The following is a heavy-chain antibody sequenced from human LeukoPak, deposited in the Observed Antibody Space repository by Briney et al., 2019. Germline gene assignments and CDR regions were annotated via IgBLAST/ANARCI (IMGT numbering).Heavy chain of an antibody. Sequence: GGSLRLSCAASGFTFSSYAMSWVRQAPGKGLEWVSAISGSGGNTYYADSVKGRFTISRDNTKNTLYLQMNSLRAEDTAVYYCAKSMVRGVMGYYYGMDVRGQGTTVTVSS. V-gene: IGHV3-23*01. D-gene: IGHD3-10*01. J-gene: IGHJ6*02. CDR2: ISGSGGNT. CDR3: AKSMVRGVMGYYYGMDV. CDR1: GFTFSSYA.